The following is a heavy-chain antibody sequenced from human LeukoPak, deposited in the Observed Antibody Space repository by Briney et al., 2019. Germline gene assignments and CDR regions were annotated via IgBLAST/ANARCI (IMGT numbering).Heavy chain of an antibody. CDR1: GFSFSSYS. CDR2: ISITGETI. CDR3: ARSAPGFDY. V-gene: IGHV3-48*02. J-gene: IGHJ4*02. Sequence: GGSLRLSCAASGFSFSSYSMNWVRQATGKEPEWISYISITGETIYYADSVTGRFTISRDNVQRSIYLEMNSLRDDDTAVYYCARSAPGFDYWGRGTLVNVSS.